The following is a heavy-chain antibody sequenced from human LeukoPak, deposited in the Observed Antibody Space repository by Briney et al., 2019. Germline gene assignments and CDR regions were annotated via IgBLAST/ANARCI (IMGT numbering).Heavy chain of an antibody. J-gene: IGHJ4*02. V-gene: IGHV4-30-4*08. CDR1: GGSISSGDYY. CDR2: IYYSGST. CDR3: ARARGARITMIVVVDYFDY. D-gene: IGHD3-22*01. Sequence: KSSETLSLTCTVSGGSISSGDYYWSWIRQPPGKGLEWIGYIYYSGSTYYNPSLKSRVTISVDTSKNQFSLKLSSVTAADTAVYYCARARGARITMIVVVDYFDYWGQGTLVTVSS.